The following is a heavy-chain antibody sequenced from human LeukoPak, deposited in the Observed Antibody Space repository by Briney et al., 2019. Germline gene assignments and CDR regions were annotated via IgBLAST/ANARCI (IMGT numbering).Heavy chain of an antibody. CDR1: GFTFSSYG. CDR3: AKVCSSTSCYQAY. V-gene: IGHV3-30*02. D-gene: IGHD2-2*01. Sequence: GGSLRLSCAASGFTFSSYGMHWVRQAPGKGLEWVAFIRYDGSNKYYADSVKGRFTISRDNSKNTLYLQMNSLRAEDTAVYYCAKVCSSTSCYQAYWGQGTLVTVSS. J-gene: IGHJ4*02. CDR2: IRYDGSNK.